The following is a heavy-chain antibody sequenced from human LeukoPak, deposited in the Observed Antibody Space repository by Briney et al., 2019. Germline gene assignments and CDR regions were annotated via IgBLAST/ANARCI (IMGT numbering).Heavy chain of an antibody. V-gene: IGHV3-30*18. D-gene: IGHD2-2*02. J-gene: IGHJ4*02. CDR2: ISNDGSNK. CDR3: AKDRGPRASWYKVFLDY. Sequence: GGSLRLSCAASGFTFSSYGMHWVRQAPGKGLEWVAVISNDGSNKYYADSVKGRFTISRDNSKNTLYLQMNSLRAEDTAVYYCAKDRGPRASWYKVFLDYWGQGTLVTVSS. CDR1: GFTFSSYG.